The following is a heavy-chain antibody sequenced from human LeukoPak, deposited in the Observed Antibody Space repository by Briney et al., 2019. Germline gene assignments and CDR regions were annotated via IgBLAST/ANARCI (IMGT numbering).Heavy chain of an antibody. CDR3: ARARWQLVPYFDS. Sequence: ASVKVSCKASGYTFTGYYMHWVRQAPGQGLEWMGWINPNSGDTNYAQKFQGRVTMTRDTSISTAYMELSRLRSDDTAVYFCARARWQLVPYFDSWGQGTLVTVSS. CDR1: GYTFTGYY. D-gene: IGHD6-6*01. V-gene: IGHV1-2*02. J-gene: IGHJ4*02. CDR2: INPNSGDT.